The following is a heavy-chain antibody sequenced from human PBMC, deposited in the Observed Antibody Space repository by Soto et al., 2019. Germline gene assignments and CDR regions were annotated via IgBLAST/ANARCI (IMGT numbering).Heavy chain of an antibody. Sequence: GESLKISCQCSGYSFTSYWISWVRQMPGKGLEWMGRIDPSDSYTNYSPSFQGHVTISADKSISTAYLQWSSLKASDTAMYYCEHERKGYCSSTSCTDYYYYGMDVWGQGTTVTVSS. J-gene: IGHJ6*02. V-gene: IGHV5-10-1*01. CDR1: GYSFTSYW. CDR3: EHERKGYCSSTSCTDYYYYGMDV. CDR2: IDPSDSYT. D-gene: IGHD2-2*01.